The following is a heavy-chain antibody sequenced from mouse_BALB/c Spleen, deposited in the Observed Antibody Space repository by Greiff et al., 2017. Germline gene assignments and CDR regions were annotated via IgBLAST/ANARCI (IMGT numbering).Heavy chain of an antibody. V-gene: IGHV5-6-5*01. J-gene: IGHJ3*01. D-gene: IGHD1-2*01. CDR2: ISSGGST. CDR3: ARGGYSSAWFAY. Sequence: EVQGVESGGGLVKPGGSLKLSCAASGFTFSSYAMSWVRQTPEKRLEWVASISSGGSTYYPDSVKGRFTISRDNARNILYLQMSSLRSEDTAMYYCARGGYSSAWFAYWGQGTLVTVSA. CDR1: GFTFSSYA.